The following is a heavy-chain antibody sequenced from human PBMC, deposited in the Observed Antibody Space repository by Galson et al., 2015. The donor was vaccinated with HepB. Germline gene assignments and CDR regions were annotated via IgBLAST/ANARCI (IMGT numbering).Heavy chain of an antibody. D-gene: IGHD6-19*01. CDR3: ARGKAQWLEVWYYYYGMDV. CDR1: GGTFSSYA. Sequence: SVKVSCKASGGTFSSYAISWVRQAPGQGLEWMGGIIPIFGTANYAQKFQGRVTITANESTSTAYMELSSLRSEDTAVYYCARGKAQWLEVWYYYYGMDVWGQGTTVTVSS. V-gene: IGHV1-69*13. CDR2: IIPIFGTA. J-gene: IGHJ6*02.